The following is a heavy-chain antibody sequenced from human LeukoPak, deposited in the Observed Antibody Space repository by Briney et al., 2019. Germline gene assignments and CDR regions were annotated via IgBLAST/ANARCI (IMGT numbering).Heavy chain of an antibody. V-gene: IGHV4-61*02. D-gene: IGHD6-19*01. J-gene: IGHJ6*03. Sequence: SETLSLTCAVSGYSISSGYYWSWIRQPAGKGLEWIGRIYTSGSTNYNPSLKSRVTISVDTSKNQFSLKLSSVTAADTAVYYCARAADVVIRGIAVAGRYYYYYYMDVWGKGTTVTVSS. CDR1: GYSISSGYY. CDR2: IYTSGST. CDR3: ARAADVVIRGIAVAGRYYYYYYMDV.